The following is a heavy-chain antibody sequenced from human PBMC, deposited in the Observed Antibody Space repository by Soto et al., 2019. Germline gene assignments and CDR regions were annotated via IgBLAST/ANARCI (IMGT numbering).Heavy chain of an antibody. CDR3: SRGLWQWLFDY. D-gene: IGHD6-19*01. CDR2: IDPSGGAT. J-gene: IGHJ4*02. Sequence: QVQLVQSGAEVKKPGASVMVSCRASGYTFTSHYMHWVRQAPGQGLEWMGMIDPSGGATTYAQKFQGRFTITRDTSTTTVYMELSSLRPEDTAVYSCSRGLWQWLFDYWGQGTLVTVSS. V-gene: IGHV1-46*03. CDR1: GYTFTSHY.